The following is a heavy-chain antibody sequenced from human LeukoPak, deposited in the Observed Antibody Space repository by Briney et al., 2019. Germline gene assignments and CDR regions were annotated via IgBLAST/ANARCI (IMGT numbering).Heavy chain of an antibody. D-gene: IGHD3-10*01. CDR3: ATRGRGSSRYGSGSYFSY. CDR1: GSTFSSYS. Sequence: GGSLRLSCAASGSTFSSYSMNWVRQAPGKGLEWVSYISSSSSTIYYAASVKGRFTISRDNAKNSLYLQMNSLRAEDTAVYYCATRGRGSSRYGSGSYFSYWGQGTLVTVSS. V-gene: IGHV3-48*01. CDR2: ISSSSSTI. J-gene: IGHJ4*02.